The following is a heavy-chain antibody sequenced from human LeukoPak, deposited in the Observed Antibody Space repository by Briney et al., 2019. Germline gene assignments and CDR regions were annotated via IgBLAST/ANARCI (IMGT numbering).Heavy chain of an antibody. CDR2: IYYSGST. D-gene: IGHD2-8*01. V-gene: IGHV4-31*03. CDR3: ARDKGVRGYCTNGVCPDAFDI. CDR1: GGSISSGGYY. J-gene: IGHJ3*02. Sequence: SETLSLTCTVSGGSISSGGYYWSWIRQHPGKGLEWIAYIYYSGSTYYNPSLKSRVTISVDTSKNQFSLKLSSVTAADTAVYYCARDKGVRGYCTNGVCPDAFDIWGQGTMVTVSS.